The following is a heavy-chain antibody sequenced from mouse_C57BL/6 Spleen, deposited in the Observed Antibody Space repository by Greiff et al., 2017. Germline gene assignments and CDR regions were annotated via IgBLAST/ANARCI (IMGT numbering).Heavy chain of an antibody. CDR2: IYPSDSET. Sequence: QVQLQQPGAELVRPGSSVKLSCKASGFTFTSYWMDWVKQRPGQGLEWIGNIYPSDSETHYNQKFKDKATLTEDKSTSTAYMQLSSLTSEESAVYYCARVGLGRGYFDYWGQGTTRTVAS. D-gene: IGHD4-1*01. V-gene: IGHV1-61*01. CDR1: GFTFTSYW. J-gene: IGHJ2*01. CDR3: ARVGLGRGYFDY.